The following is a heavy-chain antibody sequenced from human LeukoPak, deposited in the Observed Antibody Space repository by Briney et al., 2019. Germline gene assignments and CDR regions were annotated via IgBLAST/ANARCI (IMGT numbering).Heavy chain of an antibody. D-gene: IGHD5-18*01. CDR2: INAGNGNT. CDR1: GYTFTSHA. Sequence: ASVKVSCKASGYTFTSHAMHWVRQAPGQRLEWMGWINAGNGNTKYSQKFQGRVTITRDTSASTAYMELSSLRSEDTAVYYCARGTWIQLWLVPDYWGQGTLVTVSS. J-gene: IGHJ4*02. CDR3: ARGTWIQLWLVPDY. V-gene: IGHV1-3*01.